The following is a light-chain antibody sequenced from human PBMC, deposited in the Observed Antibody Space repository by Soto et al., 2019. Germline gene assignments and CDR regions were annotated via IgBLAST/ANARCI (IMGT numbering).Light chain of an antibody. Sequence: DIQMTHSPSSLSSSVGDRFTITCRASQSISSYLNWYQQKPGKAPKLLIYAASSLQSGVPSRFSGSGSGTEFTLTISSLQPDDFATYHCQQYSSFSTFGQGGKVDI. J-gene: IGKJ1*01. V-gene: IGKV1-39*01. CDR2: AAS. CDR1: QSISSY. CDR3: QQYSSFST.